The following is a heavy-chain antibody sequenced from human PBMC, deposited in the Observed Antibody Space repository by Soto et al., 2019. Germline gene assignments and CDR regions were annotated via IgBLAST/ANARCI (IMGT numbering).Heavy chain of an antibody. CDR2: IDPSGSQT. D-gene: IGHD3-22*01. Sequence: GESLKISCKGSGYSFAGYWITWVRQEPGKGLEWMGRIDPSGSQTYYSPSFRGHVTISVTKSITTVFLQWSSLRASETAKYYCARQIYDSDTGPNFQYYFDSWGKGTPVTVSS. CDR3: ARQIYDSDTGPNFQYYFDS. V-gene: IGHV5-10-1*01. J-gene: IGHJ4*02. CDR1: GYSFAGYW.